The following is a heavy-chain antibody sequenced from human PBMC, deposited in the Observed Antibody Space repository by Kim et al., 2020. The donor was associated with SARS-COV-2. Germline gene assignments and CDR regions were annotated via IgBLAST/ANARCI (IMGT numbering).Heavy chain of an antibody. D-gene: IGHD5-12*01. V-gene: IGHV3-23*01. CDR3: AKDCNSGYVGRQGYYFDY. CDR1: GFTFSSYA. CDR2: ISGSGGST. Sequence: GGSLRLSCAASGFTFSSYAMSWVRQAPGKGLEWVSAISGSGGSTYYADSVKGRFTISRDNSKNTLYLQMNSLRAEDTAVYYCAKDCNSGYVGRQGYYFDYWGQGTLVTVSS. J-gene: IGHJ4*02.